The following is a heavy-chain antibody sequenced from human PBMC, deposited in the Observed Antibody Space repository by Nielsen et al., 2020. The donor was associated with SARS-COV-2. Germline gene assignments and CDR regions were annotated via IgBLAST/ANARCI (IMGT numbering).Heavy chain of an antibody. CDR1: GFTVSSNY. CDR3: ARGAYDILTSYSPDAFDI. CDR2: IYSGGST. V-gene: IGHV3-66*01. Sequence: GGSLRLSCAASGFTVSSNYMSWVRQAPGKGLEWVSVIYSGGSTYYADSVKGRFTISRDNSKNTLYLQMNSLRAEDTAVYYCARGAYDILTSYSPDAFDIWGQGTMVTVSS. D-gene: IGHD3-9*01. J-gene: IGHJ3*02.